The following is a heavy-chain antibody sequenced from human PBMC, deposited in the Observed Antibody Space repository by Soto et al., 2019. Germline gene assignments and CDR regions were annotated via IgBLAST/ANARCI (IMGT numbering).Heavy chain of an antibody. CDR2: MYSSGST. V-gene: IGHV3-66*01. D-gene: IGHD6-13*01. CDR1: GVTVSSNF. Sequence: EVQLVESGGGLVQPGGSLRLSCAVSGVTVSSNFMNWVRQAPGRGLEWVSIMYSSGSTYYADSVQGRFTFSRDTSKNTLYLQMSSLRAEDTGVYYCARGPTSGSWYGFQHWGQGTLVTVSS. CDR3: ARGPTSGSWYGFQH. J-gene: IGHJ1*01.